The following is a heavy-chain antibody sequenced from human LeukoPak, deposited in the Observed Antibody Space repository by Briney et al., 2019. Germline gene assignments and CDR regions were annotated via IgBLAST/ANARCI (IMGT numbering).Heavy chain of an antibody. CDR3: ARGAPGVMVRGVIDPYGMDV. CDR1: GFTFSSYS. Sequence: GGSLRLSCAASGFTFSSYSMNWVRQAPGKGLEWVSSISSSSSYIYYADSVKGRFTISRDNAKNSLYLQMNSLRAEDTAVYYCARGAPGVMVRGVIDPYGMDVWGQGTTVTVSS. D-gene: IGHD3-10*01. V-gene: IGHV3-21*01. CDR2: ISSSSSYI. J-gene: IGHJ6*02.